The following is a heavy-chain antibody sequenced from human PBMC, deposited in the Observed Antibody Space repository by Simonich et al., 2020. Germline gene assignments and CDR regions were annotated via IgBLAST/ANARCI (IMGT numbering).Heavy chain of an antibody. J-gene: IGHJ2*01. V-gene: IGHV1-2*02. D-gene: IGHD6-6*01. CDR2: SNPNRGGT. CDR1: GYTFTGYY. CDR3: ARVEYSSSGYFDL. Sequence: QVQLVQSGAEVKKPGASVKVSCKASGYTFTGYYVHWVRQAPGHGLGWRGLSNPNRGGTNYAQKLQGRVTRTRDTYISTAYMELSRLRSDDTAVYYCARVEYSSSGYFDLWGRGTLVTVSS.